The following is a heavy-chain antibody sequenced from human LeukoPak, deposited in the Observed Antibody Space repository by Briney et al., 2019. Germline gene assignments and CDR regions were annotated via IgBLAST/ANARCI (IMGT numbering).Heavy chain of an antibody. CDR2: IIPILNIA. CDR1: GGTFSSCS. D-gene: IGHD5-12*01. CDR3: ARADKWQATNFDD. J-gene: IGHJ4*02. Sequence: SVKVSCKASGGTFSSCSIGWVRPAPGQGLEWMGRIIPILNIANYAQKFQGRVTITADKSTATAYMELSSLGSEDTAMYYCARADKWQATNFDDWGQGTLLTVSS. V-gene: IGHV1-69*02.